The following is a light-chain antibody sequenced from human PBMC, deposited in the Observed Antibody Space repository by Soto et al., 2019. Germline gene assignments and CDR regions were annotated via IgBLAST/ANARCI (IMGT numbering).Light chain of an antibody. J-gene: IGKJ1*01. CDR1: QTISSW. Sequence: IQMTQSPCTLSAPVGYRATISCRASQTISSWWARYQQKPGKAPKLLIYKASTLKSGVPSRFSGSGSGTEFTLTISSLQPDDCATYYCQLYNSYSEEFGQGTKV. V-gene: IGKV1-5*03. CDR2: KAS. CDR3: QLYNSYSEE.